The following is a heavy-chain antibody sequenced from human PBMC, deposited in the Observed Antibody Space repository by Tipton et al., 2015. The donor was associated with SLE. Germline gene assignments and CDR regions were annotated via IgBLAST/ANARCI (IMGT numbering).Heavy chain of an antibody. CDR3: ARGGSGSYHWYFDL. D-gene: IGHD1-26*01. J-gene: IGHJ2*01. V-gene: IGHV3-23*03. Sequence: SLRLSCAASGFTFTTYAMSWVRQAPGKGLEWVSVIYSGGSTKYADSVKGRFTISRDDSKNKLYLQLSSVTAADTAVYYCARGGSGSYHWYFDLWGRGTLVTVSS. CDR2: IYSGGST. CDR1: GFTFTTYA.